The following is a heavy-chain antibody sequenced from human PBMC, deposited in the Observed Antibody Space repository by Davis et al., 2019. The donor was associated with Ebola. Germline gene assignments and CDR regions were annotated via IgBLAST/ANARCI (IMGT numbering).Heavy chain of an antibody. CDR3: VKDIQAYYDSRGFGDY. D-gene: IGHD3-22*01. CDR2: ISWNGGRI. V-gene: IGHV3-9*01. J-gene: IGHJ4*02. CDR1: GFTFNAYA. Sequence: PGGSLRLSCAASGFTFNAYAMHWVRQAPGKGLEWVSGISWNGGRIGYADSGKGRFTISRDNAKNSLFLQMNSLRAEDTALYYCVKDIQAYYDSRGFGDYWGQGTLVTVSS.